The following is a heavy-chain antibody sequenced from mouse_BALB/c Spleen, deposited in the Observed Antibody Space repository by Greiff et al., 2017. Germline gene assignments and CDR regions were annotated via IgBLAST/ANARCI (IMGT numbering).Heavy chain of an antibody. J-gene: IGHJ3*01. CDR3: ARGGRAGSEGSGCAY. Sequence: QVQLQPPGAELVRPGASVTLSCTASGYSFTRSWMPWVKPRPGQGLAWIGMIHPSDSETRLNQKFQDKATLTVDKSSSTAYMQLSSPTSEDSAVYYCARGGRAGSEGSGCAYGGKGTRVT. V-gene: IGHV1-74*01. CDR1: GYSFTRSW. D-gene: IGHD3-2*02. CDR2: IHPSDSET.